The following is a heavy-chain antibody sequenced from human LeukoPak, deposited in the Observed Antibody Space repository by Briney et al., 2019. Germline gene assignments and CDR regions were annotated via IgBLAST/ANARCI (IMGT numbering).Heavy chain of an antibody. D-gene: IGHD2-15*01. V-gene: IGHV1-2*02. Sequence: GASVKVSCKASGYTFTGYYMHWVRQAPGQGLEWMGWINSNSGGTNYAQKFQGRVTMTRDTSISTVYVELSRLRSDDTAVYYCAREKVEGANWFDPWGQGTLATVFS. CDR1: GYTFTGYY. J-gene: IGHJ5*02. CDR3: AREKVEGANWFDP. CDR2: INSNSGGT.